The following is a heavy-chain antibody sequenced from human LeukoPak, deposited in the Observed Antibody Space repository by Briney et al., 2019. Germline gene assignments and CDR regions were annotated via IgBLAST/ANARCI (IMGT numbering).Heavy chain of an antibody. CDR1: GFTFSSYA. D-gene: IGHD3-3*01. CDR2: ISGSGGST. CDR3: AKGRNVLRFLEWSFGWFDP. J-gene: IGHJ5*02. V-gene: IGHV3-23*01. Sequence: GGSLRLSCAASGFTFSSYAVSWVRQAPGKGLEWVSAISGSGGSTYYADSVKGRFTISRDNSKNTLYLQMNSLRAEDTAVYYCAKGRNVLRFLEWSFGWFDPWGQGTLVTVSS.